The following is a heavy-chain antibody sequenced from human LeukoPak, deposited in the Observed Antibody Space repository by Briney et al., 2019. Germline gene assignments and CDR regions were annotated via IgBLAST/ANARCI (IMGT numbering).Heavy chain of an antibody. V-gene: IGHV4-59*12. Sequence: SETLSLTCTVSGASISSYYWSWIRQPPGKRLEWIGYIYYSGSANYNPSLKSRVTISVDTSKNQFSLKLSSVTAADTAVYYCASNPYYYDSSGYSRFDPWGQGTLVTVSS. D-gene: IGHD3-22*01. CDR3: ASNPYYYDSSGYSRFDP. CDR1: GASISSYY. CDR2: IYYSGSA. J-gene: IGHJ5*02.